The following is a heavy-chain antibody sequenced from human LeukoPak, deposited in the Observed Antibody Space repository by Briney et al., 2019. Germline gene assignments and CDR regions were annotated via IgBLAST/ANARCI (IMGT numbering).Heavy chain of an antibody. CDR1: GFTFSGFA. CDR3: VKERKGTRMYYYGSGRVYGMDV. Sequence: GGSLRPSCAASGFTFSGFARSVGRQAPGTGVEWGSAISDGGRSINYADSVKGRFTISRDNAKNTLYLQMNSLRAEDTAVYYCVKERKGTRMYYYGSGRVYGMDVWRQGTTLTVSS. CDR2: ISDGGRSI. D-gene: IGHD3-10*01. J-gene: IGHJ6*02. V-gene: IGHV3-23*01.